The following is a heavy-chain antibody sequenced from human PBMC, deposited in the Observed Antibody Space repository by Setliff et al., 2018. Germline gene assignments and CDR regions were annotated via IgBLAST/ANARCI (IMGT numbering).Heavy chain of an antibody. Sequence: SETLSLTCSVSGGSISSGSYYWTWVRQPAGKGLEWIGHIYTSGTTKYNPSLKSRVTISVDASKNQFFLKRTSVTAADTAVYYCARFYGDYQFDYWGQGTLVTVSS. CDR1: GGSISSGSYY. CDR3: ARFYGDYQFDY. D-gene: IGHD4-17*01. CDR2: IYTSGTT. V-gene: IGHV4-61*09. J-gene: IGHJ4*02.